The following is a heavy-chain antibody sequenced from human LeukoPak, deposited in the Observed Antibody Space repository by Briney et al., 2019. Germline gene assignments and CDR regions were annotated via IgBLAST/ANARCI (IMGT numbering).Heavy chain of an antibody. CDR1: GFTLSSYW. J-gene: IGHJ4*02. V-gene: IGHV3-7*01. CDR3: AREADIVLMVYDY. Sequence: PGGPLRLSCAACGFTLSSYWMRWVRPAPGKRLEWVANIKQDGSEKYYVDSVKGRFTISRDNAKNSLYLQMNSLIAEDTAVYYCAREADIVLMVYDYWGQGTLVTVSS. CDR2: IKQDGSEK. D-gene: IGHD2-8*01.